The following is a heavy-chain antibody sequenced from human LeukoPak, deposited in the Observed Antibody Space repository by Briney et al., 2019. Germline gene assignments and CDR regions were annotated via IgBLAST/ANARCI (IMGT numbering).Heavy chain of an antibody. V-gene: IGHV3-66*02. D-gene: IGHD3-22*01. CDR1: GFTFSSNW. CDR3: ARDQTLYDSSGYDY. Sequence: PGGSLRLSCVASGFTFSSNWMSWVRQAPGKGLEWVSVIYSGGSTYYADSVKGRFTISRDNSKNTLYLQMNSLRAEDTAVYYCARDQTLYDSSGYDYWGQGTLVTVSS. J-gene: IGHJ4*02. CDR2: IYSGGST.